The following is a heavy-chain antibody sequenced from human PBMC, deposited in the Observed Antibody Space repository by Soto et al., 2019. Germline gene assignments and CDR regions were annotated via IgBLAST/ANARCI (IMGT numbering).Heavy chain of an antibody. CDR3: ARDLSLDY. J-gene: IGHJ4*02. V-gene: IGHV4-61*08. CDR1: GGSVSSGGDD. Sequence: PSESLSLSCTVCGGSVSSGGDDWSWIRQPPGKGLEWIGYIYYSGSTHYNPSLKSRVTISLDTSKNQFSLKLSSVTAADTAVYHCARDLSLDYCGQGTLVTVSS. D-gene: IGHD3-16*02. CDR2: IYYSGST.